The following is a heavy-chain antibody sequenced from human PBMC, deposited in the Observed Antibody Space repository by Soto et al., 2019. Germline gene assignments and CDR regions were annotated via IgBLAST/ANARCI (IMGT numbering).Heavy chain of an antibody. D-gene: IGHD6-19*01. CDR3: ANLRQWLVLNDY. CDR1: GFTFSSYA. Sequence: GGSLRLSCAASGFTFSSYAMSWVRQAPGKGLEWVSAISGSGGSTYYADSVKGRFTISRDNSKNTLYLQMNSLRAEDTAVYYCANLRQWLVLNDYWGQGXLVTVYS. CDR2: ISGSGGST. J-gene: IGHJ4*02. V-gene: IGHV3-23*01.